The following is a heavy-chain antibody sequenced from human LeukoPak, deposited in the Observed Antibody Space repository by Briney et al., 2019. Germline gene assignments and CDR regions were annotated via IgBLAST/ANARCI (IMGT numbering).Heavy chain of an antibody. V-gene: IGHV1-69*13. Sequence: SVKVSCKASGGTFSSYAISWVRQAPGQGLEWMGGIIPIFGTANYAQKFQGRVTITADESTSTAYMELSSLRSEDTAVYYCARTDYDILAGYIWFDPWGQGTLVTVSS. J-gene: IGHJ5*02. D-gene: IGHD3-9*01. CDR3: ARTDYDILAGYIWFDP. CDR1: GGTFSSYA. CDR2: IIPIFGTA.